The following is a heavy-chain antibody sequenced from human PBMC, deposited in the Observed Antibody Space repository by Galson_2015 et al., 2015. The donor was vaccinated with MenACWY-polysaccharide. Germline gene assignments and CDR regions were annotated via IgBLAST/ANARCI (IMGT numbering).Heavy chain of an antibody. CDR3: AKDSTDFWSVAGRFDH. CDR2: IRSRGNNT. CDR1: GFTFTSYA. Sequence: SLRLSCAASGFTFTSYAMSWVRQAPGKGLEWVSAIRSRGNNTYYADSVKGRFNISRDNSKNTLYLPMNSLRAEDTAVYYCAKDSTDFWSVAGRFDHWGQGTLVTVSS. J-gene: IGHJ5*02. D-gene: IGHD3-3*01. V-gene: IGHV3-23*01.